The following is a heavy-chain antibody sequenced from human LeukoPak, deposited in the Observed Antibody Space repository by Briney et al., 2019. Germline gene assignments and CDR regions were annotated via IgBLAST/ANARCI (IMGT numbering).Heavy chain of an antibody. J-gene: IGHJ4*02. CDR2: IWYDGSNK. Sequence: GGSLRLSCAASGFTFSSYGMHWVRQAPGKGLEWVAVIWYDGSNKYYADSVKGRFTISRDNAKNSLYLQMNSLRDEDTAVYYCARDIRTWGQGTLVTVSS. CDR1: GFTFSSYG. V-gene: IGHV3-33*01. D-gene: IGHD2-21*01. CDR3: ARDIRT.